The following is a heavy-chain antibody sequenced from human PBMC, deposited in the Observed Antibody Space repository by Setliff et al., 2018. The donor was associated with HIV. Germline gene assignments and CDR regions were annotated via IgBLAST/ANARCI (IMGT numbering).Heavy chain of an antibody. J-gene: IGHJ4*02. CDR2: IYISEST. CDR1: GGSISSSSYY. V-gene: IGHV4-61*09. CDR3: ARHRGRATPFDY. D-gene: IGHD3-16*01. Sequence: PSETLSLTCTVSGGSISSSSYYWSWIRQPAGKGLEWIGHIYISESTNYNPSLKSRVSISVDTSNKQFSLKVSSVTAADTAVYYCARHRGRATPFDYWGQGTLVTV.